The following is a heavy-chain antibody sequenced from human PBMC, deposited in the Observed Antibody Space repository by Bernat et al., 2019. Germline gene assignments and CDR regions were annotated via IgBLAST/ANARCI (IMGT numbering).Heavy chain of an antibody. CDR2: INPNSGAT. CDR1: AYTFTGYY. Sequence: QVQLVQSGAEVKKPGASVKVSCKAYAYTFTGYYLHWVRQAPGQGLEWMGWINPNSGATDYARKFQGWVTMTRDTSISTVYMELSRVKSDDTAVYYYARALPVKGLDVWGQGTTVIVSS. J-gene: IGHJ6*02. CDR3: ARALPVKGLDV. V-gene: IGHV1-2*04. D-gene: IGHD6-19*01.